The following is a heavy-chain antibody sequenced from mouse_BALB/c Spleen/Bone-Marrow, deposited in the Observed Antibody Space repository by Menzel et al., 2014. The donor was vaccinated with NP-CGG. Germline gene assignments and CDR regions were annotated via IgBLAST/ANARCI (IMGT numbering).Heavy chain of an antibody. D-gene: IGHD2-2*01. CDR3: TRDRGYDGGYYFDY. V-gene: IGHV5-15*02. J-gene: IGHJ2*01. CDR1: GFNFSDNG. Sequence: EVKVEESGGGVVQPGGSRKLSCAASGFNFSDNGMAWVRLAPGKGPEWVAFISNLAYSIYYADTVTGRFTISRESAKNTLYLEVSSLRFEDTAMYYCTRDRGYDGGYYFDYWGQGTTLTVSS. CDR2: ISNLAYSI.